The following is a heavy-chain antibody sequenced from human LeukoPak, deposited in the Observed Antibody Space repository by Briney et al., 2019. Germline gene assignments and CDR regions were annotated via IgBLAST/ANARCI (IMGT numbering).Heavy chain of an antibody. CDR3: AREGSSSCYDSCNWFDP. V-gene: IGHV3-23*01. Sequence: AGGSLRLSCAASGFTFSTYAMNWVRQAPGKGLEWVSAISTSSGSTYYADSVKGRFTISRDDSKNSLYLQMNSLRAEDTAIYYCAREGSSSCYDSCNWFDPWGQGTLVTVSS. CDR1: GFTFSTYA. J-gene: IGHJ5*02. CDR2: ISTSSGST. D-gene: IGHD2-2*01.